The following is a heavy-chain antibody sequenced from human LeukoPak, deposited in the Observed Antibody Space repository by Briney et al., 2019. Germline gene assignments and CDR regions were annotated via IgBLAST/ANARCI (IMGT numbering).Heavy chain of an antibody. CDR3: AREADYSGSYYFDP. CDR1: GGSISRGDYY. CDR2: IYYSGST. J-gene: IGHJ5*02. Sequence: PSQTLSLTCTVSGGSISRGDYYWIWIRQPPGKGLEWIGYIYYSGSTYYNPSLKSRVTISVDTSKNQFSLKLSSVTAADTAVYYCAREADYSGSYYFDPWGQGTLVTVSS. V-gene: IGHV4-30-4*01. D-gene: IGHD1-26*01.